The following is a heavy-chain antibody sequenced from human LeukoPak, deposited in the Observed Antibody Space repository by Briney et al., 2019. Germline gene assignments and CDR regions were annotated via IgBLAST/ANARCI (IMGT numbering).Heavy chain of an antibody. CDR2: ISSSGSTI. D-gene: IGHD3-10*02. CDR3: AELGITMIGGV. V-gene: IGHV3-48*03. J-gene: IGHJ6*04. Sequence: GGSLRLSCAASGFTFGSYEMNWVRQAPGKGLEWVSYISSSGSTIYYADSVKGRFTISRDNAKNSLYLQMNSLRAEDAAVYYCAELGITMIGGVWGKGTTVTISS. CDR1: GFTFGSYE.